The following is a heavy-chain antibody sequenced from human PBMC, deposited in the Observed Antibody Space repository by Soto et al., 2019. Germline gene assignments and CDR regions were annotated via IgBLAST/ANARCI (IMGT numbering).Heavy chain of an antibody. D-gene: IGHD7-27*01. CDR3: ARGPSGDKVDY. CDR2: IYHSGST. J-gene: IGHJ4*02. CDR1: GGSISSGGYS. Sequence: TLSLTCAVSGGSISSGGYSWSWIRQPPGKGLEWIGYIYHSGSTYYNPSLKSRVTISVDRSKNQFSLKLSSVTAADTAVYYCARGPSGDKVDYWGQGILVTVSS. V-gene: IGHV4-30-2*01.